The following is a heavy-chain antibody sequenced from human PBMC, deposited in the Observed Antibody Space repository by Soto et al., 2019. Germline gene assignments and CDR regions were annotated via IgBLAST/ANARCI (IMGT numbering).Heavy chain of an antibody. Sequence: PSETVSLTCAVSNFSLSKEYYWCWIRQPPGKGVEWVGSIHQSGSPYYNPSLKSRLTISIDKSKKQFSLRLSSVNAADTAVYYCARGAPRGIIHDFDSWGQGSLVTVSS. CDR2: IHQSGSP. D-gene: IGHD3-10*01. V-gene: IGHV4-38-2*01. J-gene: IGHJ4*02. CDR3: ARGAPRGIIHDFDS. CDR1: NFSLSKEYY.